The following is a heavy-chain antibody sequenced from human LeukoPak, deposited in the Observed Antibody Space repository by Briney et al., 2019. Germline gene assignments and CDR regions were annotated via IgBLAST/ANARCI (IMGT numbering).Heavy chain of an antibody. D-gene: IGHD6-19*01. CDR1: GGTFSSYA. Sequence: ASVNVSCKASGGTFSSYAISWVRQAPGQGLEWMGGIIPIFGTANYAQKFQGRVTITADESTSTAYMELSSLRSEDTAVYYCARGSSSGWYYYYGMDVWGQGTTVTVSS. V-gene: IGHV1-69*13. CDR3: ARGSSSGWYYYYGMDV. J-gene: IGHJ6*02. CDR2: IIPIFGTA.